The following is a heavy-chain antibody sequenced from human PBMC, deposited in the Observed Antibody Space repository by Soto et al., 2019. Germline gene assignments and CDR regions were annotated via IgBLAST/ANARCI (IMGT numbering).Heavy chain of an antibody. J-gene: IGHJ5*02. CDR3: ATDARYYDVWSGFVYWFDP. D-gene: IGHD3-3*01. CDR1: GGSISSYY. CDR2: IYYSGST. Sequence: QVQLQESGPGLVKPSETLSLTCTVSGGSISSYYWSWIRQPPGKGLEWIGYIYYSGSTNYNPSLNSRVTILVDTSKNRFSLKLSSVTAADTAVYYCATDARYYDVWSGFVYWFDPWGQGTLVTVSS. V-gene: IGHV4-59*01.